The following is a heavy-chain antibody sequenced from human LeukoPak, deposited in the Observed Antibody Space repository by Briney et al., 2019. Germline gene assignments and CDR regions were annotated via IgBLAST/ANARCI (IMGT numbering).Heavy chain of an antibody. CDR3: VRGRVVVVKQKQWRYMDV. D-gene: IGHD2-15*01. J-gene: IGHJ6*03. V-gene: IGHV3-21*01. Sequence: GGSLRLSCAASGFTFSSYEMNWVRQAPGKGLEWVSSISSSSSYIYYADSVKGRFTISRDNAKNSLYLQMNSLRAEDTAVYYCVRGRVVVVKQKQWRYMDVWGKGTTVTVSS. CDR2: ISSSSSYI. CDR1: GFTFSSYE.